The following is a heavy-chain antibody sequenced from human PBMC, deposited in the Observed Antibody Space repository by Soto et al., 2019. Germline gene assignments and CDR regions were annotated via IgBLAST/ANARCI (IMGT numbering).Heavy chain of an antibody. V-gene: IGHV3-23*01. CDR3: AKGGYSYGPYDY. CDR2: ISGSGTST. D-gene: IGHD5-18*01. CDR1: GLTFSTYA. J-gene: IGHJ4*02. Sequence: GGYLRLSCAASGLTFSTYAMSWVRQAPGKGLEWVSGISGSGTSTYYADSVKGRFTISRDNSKNTLHLQMNSLRAEDTAVYYCAKGGYSYGPYDYWGQGTLVTVSS.